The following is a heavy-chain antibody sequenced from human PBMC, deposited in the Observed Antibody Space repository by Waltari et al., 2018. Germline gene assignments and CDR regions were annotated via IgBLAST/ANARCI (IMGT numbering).Heavy chain of an antibody. J-gene: IGHJ4*02. CDR2: ISSISNYM. CDR3: ARDLAGTWGFGY. D-gene: IGHD3-16*01. Sequence: EVQLVESGGGLVKPGGSLRLSCAASGFACGRFTLHWVRQAPGKGLEWVSSISSISNYMYYADSVKGRFTISRDNAKNSLYLQMNSLRAEDTAVYYCARDLAGTWGFGYWGQGALVTVSS. V-gene: IGHV3-21*01. CDR1: GFACGRFT.